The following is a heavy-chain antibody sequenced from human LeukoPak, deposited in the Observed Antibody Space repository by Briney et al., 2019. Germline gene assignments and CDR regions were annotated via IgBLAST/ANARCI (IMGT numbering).Heavy chain of an antibody. CDR2: ISSSGSTI. CDR3: ARNYYDSSGYHDYGY. D-gene: IGHD3-22*01. CDR1: GFTFSSYE. J-gene: IGHJ4*02. V-gene: IGHV3-48*03. Sequence: GGSLRLSCAASGFTFSSYEMNWVRQAPGKGLEWVSYISSSGSTIYYADSVKGRFTISRDNAKNSLYLQMNSLRAEDTAVYYCARNYYDSSGYHDYGYWGQGTLVTASS.